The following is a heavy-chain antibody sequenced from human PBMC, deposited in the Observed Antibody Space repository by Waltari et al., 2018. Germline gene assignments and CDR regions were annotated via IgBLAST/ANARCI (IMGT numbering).Heavy chain of an antibody. CDR2: MCYSGGT. D-gene: IGHD1-1*01. CDR1: GGSISSSSYY. J-gene: IGHJ4*02. Sequence: QLQLQESGPGLVKPSETLSLTCTVSGGSISSSSYYWGWIRPPPRKGLEWIGSMCYSGGTSYNPSLKSRVTISVDTSKNQFSLKLSSVTAADTAVYYCAKTRQVERPYDYWGQGTLVTVSS. CDR3: AKTRQVERPYDY. V-gene: IGHV4-39*01.